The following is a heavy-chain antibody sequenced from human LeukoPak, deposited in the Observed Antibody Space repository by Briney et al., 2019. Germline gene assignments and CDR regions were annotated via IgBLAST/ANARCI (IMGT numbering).Heavy chain of an antibody. CDR2: INHSGST. V-gene: IGHV4-34*01. D-gene: IGHD3-16*01. CDR1: GGSFSGYY. J-gene: IGHJ4*02. CDR3: AKGPVWGSSVDY. Sequence: SETLSLTCAVYGGSFSGYYWSWIRQPPGKGLEWIGEINHSGSTNYNPSLKSRVTISVDTSKNQFSLKLSSVTAADTAVYYCAKGPVWGSSVDYWGQGTLVTVSS.